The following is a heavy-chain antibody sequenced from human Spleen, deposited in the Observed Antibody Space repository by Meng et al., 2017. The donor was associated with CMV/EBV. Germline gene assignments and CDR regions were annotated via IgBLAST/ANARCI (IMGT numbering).Heavy chain of an antibody. CDR3: VLDGLITIFGVVPKTGSMGV. CDR2: ISSSSSYM. J-gene: IGHJ6*02. CDR1: GFSFNDYT. D-gene: IGHD3-3*01. V-gene: IGHV3-21*06. Sequence: GGSLRLSCAASGFSFNDYTLNWVRQPPGKGLEWVSSISSSSSYMYQADSVRGRFSISRDNAKNSFFLQMNSLRDEDTAVYYCVLDGLITIFGVVPKTGSMGVWGQGTTVTVSS.